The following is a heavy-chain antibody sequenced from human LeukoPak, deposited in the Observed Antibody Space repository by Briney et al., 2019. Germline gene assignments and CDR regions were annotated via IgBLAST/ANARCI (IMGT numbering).Heavy chain of an antibody. CDR3: AKGSGWYV. CDR1: GFTFSSSS. V-gene: IGHV3-23*01. CDR2: ISGSGGST. J-gene: IGHJ4*02. D-gene: IGHD6-19*01. Sequence: PGGSLRLSCAASGFTFSSSSMSWVRQAPGKGLEWVSVISGSGGSTDYADSVKGRFTISRDNSENTLYLQINSLRAEDTAVYYCAKGSGWYVWGQGTLVTVSS.